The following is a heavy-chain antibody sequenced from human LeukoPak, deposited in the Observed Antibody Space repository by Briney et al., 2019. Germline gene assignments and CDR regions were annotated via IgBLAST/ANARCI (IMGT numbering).Heavy chain of an antibody. CDR3: ARVKGSYFDY. J-gene: IGHJ4*02. D-gene: IGHD6-6*01. CDR2: ISPSGGNI. CDR1: EFTFRFYS. Sequence: PGGSLRLSCEGSEFTFRFYSLTWVRQAPGKGLEWISYISPSGGNIYYADSVKGRFTVSRDKAQNSLYLQMNSLRVGDTALYYCARVKGSYFDYWGQGSLVTVSS. V-gene: IGHV3-48*01.